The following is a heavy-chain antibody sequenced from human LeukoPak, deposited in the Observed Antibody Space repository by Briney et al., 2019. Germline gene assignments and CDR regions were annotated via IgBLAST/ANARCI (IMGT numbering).Heavy chain of an antibody. J-gene: IGHJ4*02. CDR1: GFTFSSYW. CDR3: AKIRLYYDSSGYLEYIDY. Sequence: PGGSLRLSCAASGFTFSSYWMSWVRQAPGKGLEWVSGISGSGGSTYYADSVKGRFTISRDNSKNTLDLQMNSLRAEDTAVYHCAKIRLYYDSSGYLEYIDYWGQGTLVTVSS. CDR2: ISGSGGST. V-gene: IGHV3-23*01. D-gene: IGHD3-22*01.